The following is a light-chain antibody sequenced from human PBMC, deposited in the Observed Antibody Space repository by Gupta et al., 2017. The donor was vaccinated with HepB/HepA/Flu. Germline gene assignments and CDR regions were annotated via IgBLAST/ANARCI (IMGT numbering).Light chain of an antibody. V-gene: IGLV6-57*03. CDR2: EDN. CDR3: QSYDSSNRKV. CDR1: SGRIASNY. J-gene: IGLJ2*01. Sequence: NFMLTQTHSVSESPGQTVTISCPRSSGRIASNYVQWYQPRPGSAPTTVIYEDNQRPSGVPDRFSGSIDSSSNSASLTISGLKTEDEADYYCQSYDSSNRKVFGGGTKLTVL.